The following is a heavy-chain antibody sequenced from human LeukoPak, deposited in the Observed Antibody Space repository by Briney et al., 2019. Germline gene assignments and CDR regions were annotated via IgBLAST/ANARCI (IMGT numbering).Heavy chain of an antibody. D-gene: IGHD3-3*01. J-gene: IGHJ4*02. CDR1: GGSISSGGYS. CDR3: ARGKNVLRFLEWQLDY. V-gene: IGHV4-30-2*01. Sequence: SQTLSLTCAVSGGSISSGGYSWSWIRQPPGKGLEWIGYIYHSGSTYYNPSLKSRVTISVDRSKNQFSLKLSSVTAADTAVYYCARGKNVLRFLEWQLDYWGQGTLVTVSS. CDR2: IYHSGST.